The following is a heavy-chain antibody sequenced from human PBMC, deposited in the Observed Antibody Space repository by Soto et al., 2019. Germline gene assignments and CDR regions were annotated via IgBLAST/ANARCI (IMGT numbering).Heavy chain of an antibody. D-gene: IGHD3-10*01. J-gene: IGHJ4*02. CDR2: IYWDDDE. CDR1: GFSLNTDGEG. V-gene: IGHV2-5*02. Sequence: QITLKESGPPQVKPTQTLTLTCSFSGFSLNTDGEGVGWVRQPPGEALEWRALIYWDDDERYSPSLKTRLTITKDPSKNHVVLIMTNMDPVDTATYYCAHSRNLITEDAQVGDFDYWGQGTLVTVSS. CDR3: AHSRNLITEDAQVGDFDY.